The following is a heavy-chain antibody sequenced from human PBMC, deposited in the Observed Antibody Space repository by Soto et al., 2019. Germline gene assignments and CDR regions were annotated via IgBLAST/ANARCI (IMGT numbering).Heavy chain of an antibody. D-gene: IGHD3-22*01. CDR3: TSLNYYGTSGYPYFCDY. Sequence: QVQLRESGPGLVKPSETLSLTCGVSGDSMSDFYWSWIRQSPGKGLEWIGYVHYVGTTKYNPSHQSRVTIAVDTSRKQFSLNLRSVTAADTAVYYCTSLNYYGTSGYPYFCDYWGQGAPVTVSS. J-gene: IGHJ4*02. CDR2: VHYVGTT. V-gene: IGHV4-59*12. CDR1: GDSMSDFY.